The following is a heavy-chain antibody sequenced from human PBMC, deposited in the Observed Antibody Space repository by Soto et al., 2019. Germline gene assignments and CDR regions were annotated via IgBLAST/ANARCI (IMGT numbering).Heavy chain of an antibody. Sequence: ASVKVSCKASGGSFSSYIVSWVRQAPGQGLEWMGWINPNSGGTNYAQKFQGWVTMTRDTSISTAYMELSRLRSDDTAVYYCARGGQRGYCSGGSCSPNWFDPWGQGTLVTVSS. CDR1: GGSFSSYI. D-gene: IGHD2-15*01. CDR3: ARGGQRGYCSGGSCSPNWFDP. CDR2: INPNSGGT. V-gene: IGHV1-2*04. J-gene: IGHJ5*02.